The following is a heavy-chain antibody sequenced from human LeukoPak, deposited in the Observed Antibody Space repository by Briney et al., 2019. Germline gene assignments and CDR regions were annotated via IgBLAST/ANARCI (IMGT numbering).Heavy chain of an antibody. CDR1: GYTFTGYY. CDR3: AGGMTGGDY. Sequence: ASVKVSCKASGYTFTGYYMHWVRQAPGQGLEWMGWINPNSGDTNCAQQFQGRVTMTRDRSISTAYMELGRLKSDDTALYYCAGGMTGGDYWGQGTLVTVSS. J-gene: IGHJ4*02. CDR2: INPNSGDT. V-gene: IGHV1-2*02. D-gene: IGHD3-9*01.